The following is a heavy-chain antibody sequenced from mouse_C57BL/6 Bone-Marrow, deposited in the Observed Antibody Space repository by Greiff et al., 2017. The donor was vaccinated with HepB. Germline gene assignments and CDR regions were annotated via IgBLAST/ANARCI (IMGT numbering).Heavy chain of an antibody. Sequence: QVHVKQSGAELARPGASVKLSCKASGYTFTSYGISWVKQRTGQGLEWIGEIYPRSGNTYYNEKFKGKATLTADKSSSTAYMELRSLTSEDSAVYFCARERCKCFDYWGQGTTLTVSS. CDR3: ARERCKCFDY. J-gene: IGHJ2*01. V-gene: IGHV1-81*01. CDR1: GYTFTSYG. CDR2: IYPRSGNT.